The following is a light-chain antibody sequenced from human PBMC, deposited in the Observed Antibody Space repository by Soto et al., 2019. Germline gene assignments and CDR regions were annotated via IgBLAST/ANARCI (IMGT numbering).Light chain of an antibody. Sequence: AIRMTQSPSSFSASTGDRVTITCRASQDISSYLAWYQQKPGKAPNLLIYAASTLHSGVPSRFSGSGSGTDFTLSISCLQSEDFATYYCQQYYDYSLTFGGGTKVEIK. CDR3: QQYYDYSLT. J-gene: IGKJ4*01. CDR1: QDISSY. V-gene: IGKV1-8*01. CDR2: AAS.